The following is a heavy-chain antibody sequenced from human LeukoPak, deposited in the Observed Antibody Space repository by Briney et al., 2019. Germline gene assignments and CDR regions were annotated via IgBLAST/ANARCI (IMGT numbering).Heavy chain of an antibody. CDR2: IYPDDSDT. Sequence: GASLQISCEGSGFTFTNYWIAWVRQMRGKGLEWMGIIYPDDSDTNYSPSFQGHITISADKSIRTAYLQWSSLKASDTAMYYCARPRYSGSDSAAMDVWGQGTTVTVS. J-gene: IGHJ6*02. V-gene: IGHV5-51*01. D-gene: IGHD1-26*01. CDR1: GFTFTNYW. CDR3: ARPRYSGSDSAAMDV.